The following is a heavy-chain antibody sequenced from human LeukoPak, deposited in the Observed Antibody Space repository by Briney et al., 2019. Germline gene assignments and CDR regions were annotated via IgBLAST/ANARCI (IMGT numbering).Heavy chain of an antibody. V-gene: IGHV3-30-3*01. CDR2: ISYDGSNE. Sequence: GGSLRLSCAASGFTFSSYAMHGVRQAPGKGLEWVAVISYDGSNEYYADSVKGRFTISRDNSKNTLYLQMNSLRAEDTAVYYCARVRVPRMAARPLEYWGQGTLVTVSS. J-gene: IGHJ4*02. CDR1: GFTFSSYA. CDR3: ARVRVPRMAARPLEY. D-gene: IGHD6-6*01.